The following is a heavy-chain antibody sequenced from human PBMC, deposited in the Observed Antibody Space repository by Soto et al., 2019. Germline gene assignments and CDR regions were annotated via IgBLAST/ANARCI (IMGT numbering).Heavy chain of an antibody. D-gene: IGHD5-18*01. Sequence: QVQLVESGGGVVQPGRSLRLSCAASGFTFSSYAMHWVRQAPGKGLGWVAVISYDGSNKYYADSVKGRFTISRDNSENTLYLQINSLRAEDTAVYYCARESFRYNYGFNWGQGTLVTVSS. V-gene: IGHV3-30-3*01. CDR2: ISYDGSNK. CDR1: GFTFSSYA. CDR3: ARESFRYNYGFN. J-gene: IGHJ4*02.